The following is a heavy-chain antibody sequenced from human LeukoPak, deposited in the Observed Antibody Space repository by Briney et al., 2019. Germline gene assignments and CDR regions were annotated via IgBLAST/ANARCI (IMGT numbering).Heavy chain of an antibody. V-gene: IGHV5-51*01. Sequence: GESLKISCKGSGYSFNTYWIGWVRQMPGKGLEWMGIIYPGDSDTKYSPSFQGQVTISADKSISTAYLQWSSLKASDTAMYYCARDLGVEGYGYGYRAFDIWGQGTMVTVSS. CDR3: ARDLGVEGYGYGYRAFDI. D-gene: IGHD5-18*01. CDR1: GYSFNTYW. CDR2: IYPGDSDT. J-gene: IGHJ3*02.